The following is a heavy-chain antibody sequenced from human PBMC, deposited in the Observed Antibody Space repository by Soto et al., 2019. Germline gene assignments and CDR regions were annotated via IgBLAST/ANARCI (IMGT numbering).Heavy chain of an antibody. Sequence: GGSLRLSCAASGFTFSSYSMNWVRQAPGKGLEWVSSISSSSSDIYYADSVKGRFTISRDNAKNSLYLQMNSLRAEDTAVYYCERHQVVVVPAAIHYYRRYVCAQRSTVIVSS. V-gene: IGHV3-21*01. CDR2: ISSSSSDI. CDR3: ERHQVVVVPAAIHYYRRYV. CDR1: GFTFSSYS. J-gene: IGHJ6*02. D-gene: IGHD2-2*01.